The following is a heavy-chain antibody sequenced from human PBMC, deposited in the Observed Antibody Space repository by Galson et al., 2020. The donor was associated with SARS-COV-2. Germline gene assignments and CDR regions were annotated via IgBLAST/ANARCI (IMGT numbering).Heavy chain of an antibody. J-gene: IGHJ5*02. V-gene: IGHV1-18*01. CDR1: GYTFTSYG. CDR2: ISAYNGNT. D-gene: IGHD2-2*01. Sequence: ASVKVSCKASGYTFTSYGISWVRQAPGQGLEWMGWISAYNGNTNYAQKLQGRVTMTTDTSTSTAYMELRSLRSDDTAVYYCARDLGIVVVPADWFDPWGRGTLVTVSS. CDR3: ARDLGIVVVPADWFDP.